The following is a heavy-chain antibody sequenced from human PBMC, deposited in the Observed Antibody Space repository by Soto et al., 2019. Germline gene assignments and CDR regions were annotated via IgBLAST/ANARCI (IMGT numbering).Heavy chain of an antibody. J-gene: IGHJ4*02. CDR1: GFTFDDYA. CDR2: VTATGGST. D-gene: IGHD3-22*01. CDR3: AKFLGRDYFDSSDDY. V-gene: IGHV3-23*01. Sequence: GGSLRLSCAASGFTFDDYAMHWVRQAPGKGLEWVSTVTATGGSTYYADSVKGRFTISRDHSKNTLYLQMHSLRAEDTAVYFCAKFLGRDYFDSSDDYWGQGTLVTVPQ.